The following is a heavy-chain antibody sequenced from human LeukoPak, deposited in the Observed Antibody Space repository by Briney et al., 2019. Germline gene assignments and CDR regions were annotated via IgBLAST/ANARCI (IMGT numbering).Heavy chain of an antibody. Sequence: KSGGSLRLSCAASGFTFSNAWMSWVRQAPGKGLEWVGRIKSKTDGGTTDYAAPVKGRFTISRDDSKNTLYLQMNSLKTEDTAVYYCTTDALLWFGELTFDYWGQGTLVTVSS. J-gene: IGHJ4*02. CDR1: GFTFSNAW. CDR2: IKSKTDGGTT. CDR3: TTDALLWFGELTFDY. D-gene: IGHD3-10*01. V-gene: IGHV3-15*01.